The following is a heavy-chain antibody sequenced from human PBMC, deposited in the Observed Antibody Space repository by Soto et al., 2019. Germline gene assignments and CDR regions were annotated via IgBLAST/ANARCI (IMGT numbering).Heavy chain of an antibody. CDR1: GYTFTSYG. CDR2: IRAYNGNT. Sequence: QVQLVQSGAEVKKPGASVKVSCQASGYTFTSYGISWVRQSPGQGLEWMGWIRAYNGNTNYAQKLQGRVTMTTDTSTSKAYMELRSLRSEDTAVYYCARRIAVAGTVGDYWGQGTLVTVSS. D-gene: IGHD6-19*01. V-gene: IGHV1-18*01. CDR3: ARRIAVAGTVGDY. J-gene: IGHJ4*02.